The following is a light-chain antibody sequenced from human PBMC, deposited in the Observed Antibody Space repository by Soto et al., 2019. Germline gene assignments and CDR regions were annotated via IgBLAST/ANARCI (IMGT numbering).Light chain of an antibody. CDR3: QNYYIAPET. Sequence: DIQMTQSPSSLSASVGDRVTITCRASQGISSYLAWYQQRPGKVPKVLIYAASTLHSWVPSRFSGSVSGTDFTLTSSNVQPEDVASYFFQNYYIAPETFVQGTKGEMK. CDR2: AAS. J-gene: IGKJ1*01. CDR1: QGISSY. V-gene: IGKV1-27*01.